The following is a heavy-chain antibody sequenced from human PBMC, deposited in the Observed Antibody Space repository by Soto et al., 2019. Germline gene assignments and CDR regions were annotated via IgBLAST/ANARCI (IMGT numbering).Heavy chain of an antibody. Sequence: SETLSLTCTVSGGSISSYYWSWIRQPPGKGLEWIGYIYYSGSTNYNPSLKSRVTISVDTSKNQFSLKLSSVTAADTAVYYCARLANYDFWSGYYFDYWGQGTLVTVSS. CDR1: GGSISSYY. V-gene: IGHV4-59*01. CDR2: IYYSGST. J-gene: IGHJ4*02. CDR3: ARLANYDFWSGYYFDY. D-gene: IGHD3-3*01.